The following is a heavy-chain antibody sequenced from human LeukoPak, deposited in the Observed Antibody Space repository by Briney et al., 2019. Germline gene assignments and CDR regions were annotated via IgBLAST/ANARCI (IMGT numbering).Heavy chain of an antibody. CDR2: IIPILGIA. J-gene: IGHJ4*02. V-gene: IGHV1-69*04. CDR3: ATLPEMAAYYFDY. CDR1: GGTFSSYA. Sequence: SVKVSCKASGGTFSSYAISWVRQAPGQGLEWMGRIIPILGIANYAQKLQGRVTITADKSTSTAYMELSSLRSEDTAVYYCATLPEMAAYYFDYWGQGTLVTVSS. D-gene: IGHD5-24*01.